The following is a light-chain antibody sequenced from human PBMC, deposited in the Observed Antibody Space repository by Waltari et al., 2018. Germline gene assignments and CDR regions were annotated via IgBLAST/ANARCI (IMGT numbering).Light chain of an antibody. V-gene: IGKV2-28*01. CDR1: QSLLHSNGYNY. Sequence: DIVMTQSPLSLPVTPGEPASIPCRSSQSLLHSNGYNYLYWYLQKPGQSPQLLIYLGSNRASGVPDRFSGSGSGTDFTLKISRVEAEDVGVYYCMQALQTLLTFGQGTRLEIK. J-gene: IGKJ5*01. CDR2: LGS. CDR3: MQALQTLLT.